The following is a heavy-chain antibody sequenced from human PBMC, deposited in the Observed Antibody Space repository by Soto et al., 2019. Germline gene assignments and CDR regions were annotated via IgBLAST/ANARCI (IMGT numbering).Heavy chain of an antibody. D-gene: IGHD2-15*01. CDR1: GYTFTNYW. J-gene: IGHJ3*02. CDR3: ARRGFCSGGNCFSHAFDI. V-gene: IGHV5-51*01. Sequence: ESLTMSCAGSGYTFTNYWIALVREMPGKGLEWMGIIYPGDSDTRYSPSFQGQVTMSADTSINTASLQWNSLKASDTAIYYCARRGFCSGGNCFSHAFDIWGQGTMVTV. CDR2: IYPGDSDT.